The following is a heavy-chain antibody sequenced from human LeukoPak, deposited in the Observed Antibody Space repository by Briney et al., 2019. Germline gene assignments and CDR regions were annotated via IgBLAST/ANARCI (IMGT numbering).Heavy chain of an antibody. Sequence: SGGSLRLSCAASGFTFSSYAMHWVRQAPGKGLEWVAVISYDGSNKYYADSVKGRFTISRDNSKNTLYLQMNSLRAEDTAVYYCARPTYYYDSSGLGLDYWGQGTLVTVSS. J-gene: IGHJ4*02. CDR1: GFTFSSYA. V-gene: IGHV3-30-3*01. D-gene: IGHD3-22*01. CDR2: ISYDGSNK. CDR3: ARPTYYYDSSGLGLDY.